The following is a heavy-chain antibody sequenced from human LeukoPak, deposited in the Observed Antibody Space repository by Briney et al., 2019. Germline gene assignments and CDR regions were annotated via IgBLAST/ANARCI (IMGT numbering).Heavy chain of an antibody. V-gene: IGHV1-8*03. D-gene: IGHD3-22*01. CDR2: MNPNSGNT. J-gene: IGHJ3*02. CDR1: GYTFTSYD. Sequence: GASVKVSCEASGYTFTSYDINWVRQATGQGLEWMGWMNPNSGNTGYAQKFQGRVTITRNTSISTAYMELSSLRSEDTAVYYCARVPYYYDSSGDRSFDIWGQGTMVTVSS. CDR3: ARVPYYYDSSGDRSFDI.